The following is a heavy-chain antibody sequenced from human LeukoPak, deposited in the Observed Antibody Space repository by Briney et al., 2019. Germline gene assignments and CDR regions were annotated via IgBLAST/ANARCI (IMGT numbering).Heavy chain of an antibody. D-gene: IGHD6-19*01. V-gene: IGHV3-21*01. CDR3: ARAVIAVAGRCFDY. CDR2: ISSSSSYI. CDR1: GFTFSSYS. J-gene: IGHJ4*02. Sequence: GGSLRLSCAASGFTFSSYSMNGVRQAPGKGLEWVSSISSSSSYIYYADSVKGRFTISRDNAKNSLYLQMNSLRAEDTAVYYCARAVIAVAGRCFDYWGQGTLVTVSS.